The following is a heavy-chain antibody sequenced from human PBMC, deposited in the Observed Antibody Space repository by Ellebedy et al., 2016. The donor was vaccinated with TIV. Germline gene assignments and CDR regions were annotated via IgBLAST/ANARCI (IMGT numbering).Heavy chain of an antibody. D-gene: IGHD1/OR15-1a*01. V-gene: IGHV3-30*11. CDR1: GFTFSSYA. CDR3: AREFRVEQGVY. CDR2: ISYDGSNK. Sequence: GESLKISCAASGFTFSSYAMHWVRQAPGKGLEWVAVISYDGSNKYYADSVKGRFTISRDNSKNTLYLQMNSLRAEDTAVYYCAREFRVEQGVYWGQGTLVTVSS. J-gene: IGHJ4*02.